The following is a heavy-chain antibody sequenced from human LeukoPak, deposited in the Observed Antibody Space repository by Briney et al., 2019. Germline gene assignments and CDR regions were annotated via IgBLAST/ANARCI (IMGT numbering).Heavy chain of an antibody. J-gene: IGHJ4*02. Sequence: SETLSLTCTVSGGSIGSYYWSWIRQPPGKGLEWIGYIYYSGSTNYNPSLKSRVTISVDTSKNQFSLKLSSVTAADTAVYYCAGGIAAAGTWGQGTLVTVSS. CDR2: IYYSGST. CDR1: GGSIGSYY. CDR3: AGGIAAAGT. V-gene: IGHV4-59*08. D-gene: IGHD6-13*01.